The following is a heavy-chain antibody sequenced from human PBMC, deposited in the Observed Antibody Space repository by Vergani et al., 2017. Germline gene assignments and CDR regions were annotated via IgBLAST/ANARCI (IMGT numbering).Heavy chain of an antibody. V-gene: IGHV4-59*01. CDR1: GGSISSYY. J-gene: IGHJ6*03. Sequence: QVQLQESGPGLVKPSETLSLTCTVSGGSISSYYWSLIRQPPGKGLEWIGYIYYSGSTNYNPSLKSRVTISVDTSKNQFSLKLSSVTAADTAVYYFARGRTGTTTDYYYYYMDVWGKGTTVTVSS. CDR2: IYYSGST. CDR3: ARGRTGTTTDYYYYYMDV. D-gene: IGHD1-1*01.